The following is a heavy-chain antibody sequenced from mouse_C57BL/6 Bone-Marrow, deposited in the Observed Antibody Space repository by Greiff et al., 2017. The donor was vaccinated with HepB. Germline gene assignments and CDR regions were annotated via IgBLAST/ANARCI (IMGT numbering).Heavy chain of an antibody. CDR1: GFSLTSYG. D-gene: IGHD1-1*01. V-gene: IGHV2-2*01. CDR3: ARNKRYDV. Sequence: VQLQESGPGLVQPSQCLSITCTVSGFSLTSYGVHWVRQSPGKGLEWLGVIWSGGSTDYNAAFISRLSISKDNSKSQVFFKMNSLQADDTAIYYCARNKRYDVWGTGTTVTVSS. J-gene: IGHJ1*03. CDR2: IWSGGST.